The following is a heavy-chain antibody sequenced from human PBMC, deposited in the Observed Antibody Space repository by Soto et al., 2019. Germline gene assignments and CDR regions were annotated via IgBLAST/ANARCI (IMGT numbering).Heavy chain of an antibody. CDR2: ISYDGSNK. CDR1: GFTFSSYA. J-gene: IGHJ6*02. D-gene: IGHD4-17*01. Sequence: QVQLVESGGGVVQPGRSLRLSCAASGFTFSSYAMHWVRQAPGKGLEWVAVISYDGSNKYYADSVKGRFTISRDNSKNTLYLQMNSLRAEDTAVYYWARDRGGLGDSYYYYYGMDVWGQGTTVTVSS. V-gene: IGHV3-30-3*01. CDR3: ARDRGGLGDSYYYYYGMDV.